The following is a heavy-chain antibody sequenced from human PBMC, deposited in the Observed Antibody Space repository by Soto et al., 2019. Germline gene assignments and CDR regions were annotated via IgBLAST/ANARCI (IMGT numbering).Heavy chain of an antibody. Sequence: ASVKVSCKASGYTFTCYGFRWVRQAPGQGLEWMGWISAYNGNTNYAQKLQGRVTMTTDTSTSTAYMELRSLRSDDTAVYYCARDSWAFKVTATTDYWGQGTLVTVSS. CDR2: ISAYNGNT. V-gene: IGHV1-18*01. J-gene: IGHJ4*02. D-gene: IGHD1-20*01. CDR1: GYTFTCYG. CDR3: ARDSWAFKVTATTDY.